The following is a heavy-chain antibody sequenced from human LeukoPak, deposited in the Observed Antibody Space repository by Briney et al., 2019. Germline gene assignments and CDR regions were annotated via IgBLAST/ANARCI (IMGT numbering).Heavy chain of an antibody. CDR2: ISSSSSTI. V-gene: IGHV3-48*01. Sequence: PGGSLRLSCAASGFTFSSYSMNWVRQAPGKGLEWVSYISSSSSTIYYADSVKGRFTISRDNAKNSLYLQMNSLRAEDTAVYYCARDGVYSYGYPPDYWGQGTLVTVSS. CDR1: GFTFSSYS. J-gene: IGHJ4*02. D-gene: IGHD5-18*01. CDR3: ARDGVYSYGYPPDY.